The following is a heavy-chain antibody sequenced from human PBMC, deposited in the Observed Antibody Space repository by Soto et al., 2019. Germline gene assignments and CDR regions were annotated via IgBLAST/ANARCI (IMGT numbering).Heavy chain of an antibody. CDR1: GYTFTEND. V-gene: IGHV1-8*01. CDR2: MNPNSGNT. J-gene: IGHJ5*02. Sequence: ASVKVSCKASGYTFTENDINWVRQATGQGLEWMGWMNPNSGNTGYAQKLQGRVTMTTDTSTSTAYMELRSLRSDDTAVYYCARDLYPIDPGIAVAGYNWFDPWGQGTLVTVSS. D-gene: IGHD6-19*01. CDR3: ARDLYPIDPGIAVAGYNWFDP.